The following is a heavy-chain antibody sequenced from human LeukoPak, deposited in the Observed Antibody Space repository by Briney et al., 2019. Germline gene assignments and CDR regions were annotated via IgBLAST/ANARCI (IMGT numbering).Heavy chain of an antibody. CDR1: GFMFSSFG. D-gene: IGHD6-13*01. J-gene: IGHJ4*02. CDR3: ARGHSSSWSFFDY. V-gene: IGHV3-30*03. CDR2: ISYDGSRK. Sequence: GGSLRLSCAASGFMFSSFGIHWVRQAPGKGLEWVAIISYDGSRKYYEDSVKGRFIISRDNSKNTLYLQMNSLRAEDTAVYYCARGHSSSWSFFDYWGRGTLVTVSS.